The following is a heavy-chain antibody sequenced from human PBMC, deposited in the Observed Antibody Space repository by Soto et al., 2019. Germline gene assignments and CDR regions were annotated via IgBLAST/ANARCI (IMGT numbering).Heavy chain of an antibody. D-gene: IGHD2-15*01. CDR3: AKEGSRYCSGGSCYFLPFDL. J-gene: IGHJ2*01. CDR2: ISGSGGST. Sequence: EVQLLESGGGLVQPGGSLRLSCAASGFTFSSYAMSWVRQAPGKGLEWVSAISGSGGSTYYADSVKGRFTISRDNSKNTLYLQMNSLRAEDTAVYYCAKEGSRYCSGGSCYFLPFDLWGRGTLVTVSS. CDR1: GFTFSSYA. V-gene: IGHV3-23*01.